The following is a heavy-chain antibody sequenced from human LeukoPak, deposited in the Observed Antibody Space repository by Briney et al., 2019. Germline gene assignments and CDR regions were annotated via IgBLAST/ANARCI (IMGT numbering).Heavy chain of an antibody. CDR2: INTNTGNP. CDR3: ARWPSFGVLDD. V-gene: IGHV7-4-1*02. CDR1: GYTFTSHA. J-gene: IGHJ4*02. Sequence: GASVKVSCKASGYTFTSHAMNWVRQAPGQGLEWMGWINTNTGNPTYAQGFTGRFVFSLDTSVNTAYLQISSLKAEDSAVYYCARWPSFGVLDDWGRGTVVTVSS. D-gene: IGHD3-3*01.